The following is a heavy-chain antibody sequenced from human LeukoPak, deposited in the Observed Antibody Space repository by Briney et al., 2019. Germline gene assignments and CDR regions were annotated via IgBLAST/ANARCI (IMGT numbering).Heavy chain of an antibody. CDR1: GGSFSGYY. CDR3: ARGRAYYDSSSYYYGY. J-gene: IGHJ4*02. CDR2: INHSGST. D-gene: IGHD3-22*01. V-gene: IGHV4-34*01. Sequence: PSETLSLTCAVYGGSFSGYYWSWIRQPPGKGLEWIGEINHSGSTNYNPSLKSRVTISVDTSKNQFSLKLSSVTAADTAVYYCARGRAYYDSSSYYYGYWGQGTLVTVSS.